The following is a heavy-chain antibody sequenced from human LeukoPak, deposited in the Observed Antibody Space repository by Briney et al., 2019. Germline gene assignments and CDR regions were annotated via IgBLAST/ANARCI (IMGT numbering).Heavy chain of an antibody. D-gene: IGHD6-19*01. J-gene: IGHJ4*02. V-gene: IGHV1-2*02. CDR3: AKEVAVAAKDY. CDR1: GYTFTGSY. CDR2: INPKSGDT. Sequence: ASVKVSCKASGYTFTGSYLHWVRQAPGQGLEWMGWINPKSGDTNYAQKFQGRVTMTRDTSISTAYMELSRLRSDDTGVYYCAKEVAVAAKDYWGQGTLVTVSS.